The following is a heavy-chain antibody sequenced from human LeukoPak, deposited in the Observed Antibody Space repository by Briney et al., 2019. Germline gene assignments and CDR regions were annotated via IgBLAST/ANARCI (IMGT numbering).Heavy chain of an antibody. CDR3: ARHRQWLPYDY. V-gene: IGHV4-34*01. CDR1: GGSFSGYD. D-gene: IGHD6-19*01. Sequence: SETLSLTCAIYGGSFSGYDWSWIRQPLGKGLEWIGEINRSGSTNYNPPLKSRVTISVDTSKNQFSLKLSSVTAADTAVYYCARHRQWLPYDYWGQGTLVTVSS. CDR2: INRSGST. J-gene: IGHJ4*02.